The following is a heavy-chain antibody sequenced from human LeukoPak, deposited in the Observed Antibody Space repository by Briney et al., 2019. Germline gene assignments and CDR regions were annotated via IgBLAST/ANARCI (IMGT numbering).Heavy chain of an antibody. CDR3: ARRAGAYSHPYDY. V-gene: IGHV3-23*01. CDR1: GFSFSSYG. Sequence: GGSLRLSCAASGFSFSSYGMSWVRQAPGKGLEWVSSISASGGSTYYADSVKGRFTISRDNSKNTLYLQMNSLRAEDTAVYYCARRAGAYSHPYDYWGQGTLVTVSS. D-gene: IGHD4/OR15-4a*01. J-gene: IGHJ4*02. CDR2: ISASGGST.